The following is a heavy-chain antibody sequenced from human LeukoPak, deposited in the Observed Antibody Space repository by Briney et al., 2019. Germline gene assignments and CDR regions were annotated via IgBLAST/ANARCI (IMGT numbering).Heavy chain of an antibody. CDR3: ASEKAPYYYDSSGYLPEYFQH. D-gene: IGHD3-22*01. V-gene: IGHV3-21*01. J-gene: IGHJ1*01. CDR1: GFTFSSYS. Sequence: GGSLRLSCAASGFTFSSYSMNWVRQAPGKGLEWVSSISSSSSYIYYADLVKGRFTISRDNAKNSLYLQMNSLRAEDTAVYYCASEKAPYYYDSSGYLPEYFQHWGQGTLVTVSS. CDR2: ISSSSSYI.